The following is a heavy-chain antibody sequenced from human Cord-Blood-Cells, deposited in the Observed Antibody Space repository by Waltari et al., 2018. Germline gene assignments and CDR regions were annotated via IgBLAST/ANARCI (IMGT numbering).Heavy chain of an antibody. CDR3: AAWGSEYYAFDI. V-gene: IGHV4-39*01. Sequence: QLQLPESGPGMVKPSETRSLTCTVSGGSISSSSYYCGWIRQPPGKGLEWMGSIYYSGTTYYNPSLKRRVTISVDTSKNQFSLTLSSVTASDTAVYYCAAWGSEYYAFDIWGQGTMVTVSS. CDR2: IYYSGTT. CDR1: GGSISSSSYY. D-gene: IGHD7-27*01. J-gene: IGHJ3*02.